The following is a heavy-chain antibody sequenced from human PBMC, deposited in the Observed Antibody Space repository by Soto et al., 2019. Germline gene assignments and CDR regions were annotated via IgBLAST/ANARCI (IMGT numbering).Heavy chain of an antibody. CDR3: ARSGSSWNLREFDY. V-gene: IGHV1-18*01. J-gene: IGHJ4*02. D-gene: IGHD6-13*01. Sequence: DSLKVSCKASDYTFPSYGIIWVRQAPGQGLEWIGWISVYNGNTDYAQKFRGRVTMTTDISTTTAYMEMRSLRSDDTAVYYCARSGSSWNLREFDYWGQGTLVTVSS. CDR2: ISVYNGNT. CDR1: DYTFPSYG.